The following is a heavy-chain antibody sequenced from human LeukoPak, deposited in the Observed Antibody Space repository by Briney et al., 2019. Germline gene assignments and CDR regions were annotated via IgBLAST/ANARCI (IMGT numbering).Heavy chain of an antibody. D-gene: IGHD3-22*01. CDR3: ARRGYDSSGYRDAFDI. V-gene: IGHV4-59*08. CDR2: IYYSGST. J-gene: IGHJ3*02. CDR1: GGSISSYY. Sequence: SETLSLTCSVSGGSISSYYWSWIRQPPGKGLEWIGYIYYSGSTNYNPSLKSRATISVDTSKNQFSLELSSVTAADTAMYYCARRGYDSSGYRDAFDIWGQGTMVTVSS.